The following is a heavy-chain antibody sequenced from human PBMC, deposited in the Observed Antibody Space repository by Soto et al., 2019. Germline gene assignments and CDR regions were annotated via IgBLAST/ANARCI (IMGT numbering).Heavy chain of an antibody. CDR2: INAGNGNT. CDR3: ARSIVVVTALDY. Sequence: QVQLVQSGAEEKKPGASVKVSCKASGYTFTSYALHWVRQAPGQRLARMGWINAGNGNTKYSQKFQGRVTITRDTSASTAYMELSSLRSEDTAVYYCARSIVVVTALDYWGQGTLVTVSS. J-gene: IGHJ4*02. D-gene: IGHD2-21*02. CDR1: GYTFTSYA. V-gene: IGHV1-3*05.